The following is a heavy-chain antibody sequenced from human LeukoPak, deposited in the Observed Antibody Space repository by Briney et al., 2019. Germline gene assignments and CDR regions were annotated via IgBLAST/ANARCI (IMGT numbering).Heavy chain of an antibody. V-gene: IGHV1-69*05. J-gene: IGHJ5*02. CDR1: GGTFKSYA. CDR3: ARGRVSGTTLVTGFDT. Sequence: GASVNVSCKASGGTFKSYAISWVRQAPGQGLEWWGGVISIAPTANYAQKFQDRVTMNMDEYTTTAFMELRSLRSDDTAVYYCARGRVSGTTLVTGFDTWGPGSLVTVSS. D-gene: IGHD5-18*01. CDR2: VISIAPTA.